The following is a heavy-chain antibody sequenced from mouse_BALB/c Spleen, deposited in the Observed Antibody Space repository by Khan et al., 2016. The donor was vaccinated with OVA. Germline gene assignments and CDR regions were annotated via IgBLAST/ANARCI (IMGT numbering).Heavy chain of an antibody. V-gene: IGHV1-87*01. Sequence: QVQLQQSGAELARPGASVKLSCKASGYTFTSYWMPWVKQRPGQGLEWIGAIYPGDGDTRYTQKFKGKATLTAAKSSSTAYMQLSSLASEDSAVYYCARSADGYYARFAYWGQGTLVTVSA. CDR2: IYPGDGDT. CDR3: ARSADGYYARFAY. J-gene: IGHJ3*01. D-gene: IGHD2-3*01. CDR1: GYTFTSYW.